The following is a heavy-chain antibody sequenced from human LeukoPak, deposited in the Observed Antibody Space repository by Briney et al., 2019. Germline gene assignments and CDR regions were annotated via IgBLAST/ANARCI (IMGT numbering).Heavy chain of an antibody. Sequence: GASVKVSCKASGYTFTGYGISWVRQASGQGLEWMGWISAYNGNTNYAQKLQGRVTMTTDTSTSTAYMGLRSLRSDDTAVYYCARFYYDSSGYYSGGDYWGQGTLVTVSS. V-gene: IGHV1-18*01. D-gene: IGHD3-22*01. CDR3: ARFYYDSSGYYSGGDY. CDR1: GYTFTGYG. J-gene: IGHJ4*02. CDR2: ISAYNGNT.